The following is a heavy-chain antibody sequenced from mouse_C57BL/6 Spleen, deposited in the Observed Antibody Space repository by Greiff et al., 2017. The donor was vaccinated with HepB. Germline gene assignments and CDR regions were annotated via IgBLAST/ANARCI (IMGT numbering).Heavy chain of an antibody. CDR1: GYTFTEYT. Sequence: LVESGAELVKPGASVTLSCKASGYTFTEYTIHWVKQRSGQGLEWIGWFYAGSGSIKYNEKFKDKATLTADKSSSTVYMVLSRLTSEDSAVYFCARHERAYYSSWYFGVWGTRTTVTVSS. V-gene: IGHV1-62-2*01. CDR3: ARHERAYYSSWYFGV. D-gene: IGHD2-12*01. CDR2: FYAGSGSI. J-gene: IGHJ1*03.